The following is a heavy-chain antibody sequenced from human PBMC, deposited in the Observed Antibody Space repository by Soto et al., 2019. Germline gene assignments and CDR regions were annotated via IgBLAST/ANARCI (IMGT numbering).Heavy chain of an antibody. J-gene: IGHJ3*02. CDR3: VKGSDAFDI. CDR2: ISYDGSNK. Sequence: GGSLRLSCAASGFTFSSYGMHWVRQAPGKGLEWVAVISYDGSNKYYADSVKGRFTISRDNSKNTLYLQMNSLRAEDTAVYYCVKGSDAFDIWGQGTMVTVSS. V-gene: IGHV3-30*18. CDR1: GFTFSSYG.